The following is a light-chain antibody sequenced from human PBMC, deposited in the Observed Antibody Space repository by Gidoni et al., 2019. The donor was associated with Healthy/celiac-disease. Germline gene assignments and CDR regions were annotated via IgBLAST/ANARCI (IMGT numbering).Light chain of an antibody. CDR2: GAS. CDR3: QQYGSSPTMYT. CDR1: QSVSSSY. V-gene: IGKV3-20*01. J-gene: IGKJ2*01. Sequence: ELVLTQSPGTLSLSPGERATLSCRASQSVSSSYLAWYQQKPGQAPRLLIYGASSRATGIPDRFSGSGSGTDFTLTISRLEPEDVAVYYCQQYGSSPTMYTFXQXTKLEIK.